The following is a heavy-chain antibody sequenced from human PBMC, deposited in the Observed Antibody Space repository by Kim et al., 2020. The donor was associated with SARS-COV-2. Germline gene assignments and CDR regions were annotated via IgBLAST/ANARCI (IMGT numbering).Heavy chain of an antibody. Sequence: ASVKVSCKASGYSFTGYFMHWVRQAPGQGLEWMGWINPNNGDTKYAQKFQGRVTMTRDTSISTAYMEVSSLRSDDTAVYYCARDTLQTGTRHSNWFDPWGQGTLVTVSS. V-gene: IGHV1-2*02. J-gene: IGHJ5*02. CDR2: INPNNGDT. CDR1: GYSFTGYF. CDR3: ARDTLQTGTRHSNWFDP. D-gene: IGHD1-7*01.